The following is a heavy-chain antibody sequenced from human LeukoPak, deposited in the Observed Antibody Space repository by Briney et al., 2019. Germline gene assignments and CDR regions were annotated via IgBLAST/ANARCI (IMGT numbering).Heavy chain of an antibody. CDR3: AREVPGYYNAMDV. J-gene: IGHJ6*02. CDR1: GGSIGSGGYS. CDR2: ISHSGST. Sequence: SETLSLTCDVSGGSIGSGGYSWNWIRQPPGKGLEWIGYISHSGSTYYNPSLKSRVAISVDWSKNQFSLKLGSVTAADTAVYYCAREVPGYYNAMDVWGQGTTVTVSS. V-gene: IGHV4-30-2*01.